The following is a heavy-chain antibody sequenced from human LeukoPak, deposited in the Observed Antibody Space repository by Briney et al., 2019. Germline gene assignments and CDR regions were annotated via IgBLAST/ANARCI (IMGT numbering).Heavy chain of an antibody. CDR1: GFTFSSYA. D-gene: IGHD2-15*01. J-gene: IGHJ6*03. CDR3: ATKSYCSGGSCYLYYYYMDV. V-gene: IGHV3-21*01. Sequence: GGSLRLSCAASGFTFSSYAMHWVRQAPGKGLEWVSSISSSSSYIYYADSVKGRFTISRDNAKNSLYLQMNSLRAEDTAVYYCATKSYCSGGSCYLYYYYMDVWGKGTTVTVSS. CDR2: ISSSSSYI.